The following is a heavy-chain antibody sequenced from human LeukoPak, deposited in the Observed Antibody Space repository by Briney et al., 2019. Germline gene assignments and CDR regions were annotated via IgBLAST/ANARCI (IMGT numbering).Heavy chain of an antibody. CDR2: IYYSGST. J-gene: IGHJ4*02. CDR1: GGSISSYY. CDR3: AMYYYGSSKTFDY. D-gene: IGHD3-10*01. Sequence: PSETLSLTCTVSGGSISSYYWSWIRQPPGMGLEWIGYIYYSGSTNYNPSLKSRVTISVDTSKNQFSLKLSSVTAADTAVYYCAMYYYGSSKTFDYWGQGTLVTVSS. V-gene: IGHV4-59*01.